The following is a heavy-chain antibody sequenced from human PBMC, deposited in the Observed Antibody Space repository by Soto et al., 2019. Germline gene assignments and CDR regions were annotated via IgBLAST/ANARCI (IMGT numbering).Heavy chain of an antibody. V-gene: IGHV5-51*01. J-gene: IGHJ4*02. CDR1: GYSFTSYW. Sequence: GESLKISCKGSGYSFTSYWIGWVRQMPGKGLEWMGIIYPGDSDTRYSPSFQGQVTISADKSISTAYLQWSSLKASDTAMYYCARAMITFGGVIVPSAYWGQGTLVTVSS. CDR3: ARAMITFGGVIVPSAY. D-gene: IGHD3-16*02. CDR2: IYPGDSDT.